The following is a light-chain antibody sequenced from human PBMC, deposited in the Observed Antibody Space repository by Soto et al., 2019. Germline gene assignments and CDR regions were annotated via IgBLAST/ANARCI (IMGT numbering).Light chain of an antibody. V-gene: IGLV2-14*03. CDR2: NVY. J-gene: IGLJ1*01. CDR3: SSYTISRTYV. CDR1: SSDVGAYNF. Sequence: QSVLTQPASVSGSPGQSITISCTGTSSDVGAYNFVSWHQQHPGKAPKLIIYNVYDRPSGISYRFSGSKSGNTASLTISGLQDEDEAEYYCSSYTISRTYVFGTGTKLTVL.